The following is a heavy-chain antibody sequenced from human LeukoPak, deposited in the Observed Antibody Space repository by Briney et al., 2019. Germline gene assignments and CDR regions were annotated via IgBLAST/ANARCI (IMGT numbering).Heavy chain of an antibody. CDR3: ARGYWGYSSSSYDY. V-gene: IGHV1-69*02. CDR1: GGTFSSYT. D-gene: IGHD6-13*01. J-gene: IGHJ4*02. Sequence: ASVKVSCKASGGTFSSYTISWVRQAPGQGLEWMGRIIPILGIANYAQKFQGRVTITADKSTSTAYMELSSLGSEDTAVYYCARGYWGYSSSSYDYWGQGTLVTVSS. CDR2: IIPILGIA.